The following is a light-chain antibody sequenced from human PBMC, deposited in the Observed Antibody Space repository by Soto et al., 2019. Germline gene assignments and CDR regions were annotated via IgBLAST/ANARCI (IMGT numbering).Light chain of an antibody. CDR3: SSYAGSKTL. CDR2: EVT. Sequence: QSVLTQPPSASGSPGQSVTISCTGTSSDVGNYNYVSGYQQHPGKAPKLMIYEVTKRPSGVPDRFSGSKSGNTASLTVSGLQAEDEADYYCSSYAGSKTLFGGGTKVTVL. V-gene: IGLV2-8*01. J-gene: IGLJ3*02. CDR1: SSDVGNYNY.